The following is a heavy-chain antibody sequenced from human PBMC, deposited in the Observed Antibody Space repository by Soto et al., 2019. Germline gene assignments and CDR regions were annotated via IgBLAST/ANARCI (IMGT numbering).Heavy chain of an antibody. D-gene: IGHD2-15*01. CDR1: GFTFSPYG. V-gene: IGHV3-30*03. CDR3: ARESGIGGTAFDV. J-gene: IGHJ3*01. Sequence: QVQLVESGGGVVQPGRPLRLSCAASGFTFSPYGLHWARQAPGKGLEWVSFISNDERDKYYADSVKGRFTISRDNSKNMLYLHMNSLGPDDTAVYYCARESGIGGTAFDVWGQGTMVTVSS. CDR2: ISNDERDK.